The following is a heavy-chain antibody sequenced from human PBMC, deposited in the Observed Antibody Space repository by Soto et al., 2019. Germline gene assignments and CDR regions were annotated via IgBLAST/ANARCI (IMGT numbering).Heavy chain of an antibody. CDR3: ARDHKSGGLRDAFDI. Sequence: SVKVSCKASGGTFSSYAISWVRQAPGQGLEWMGGIIPIFGTANYAQKFQGRVTITADESTSTAYMELSSLRSEDTAVYYCARDHKSGGLRDAFDIWGQGTMVTVSS. V-gene: IGHV1-69*13. CDR2: IIPIFGTA. D-gene: IGHD6-25*01. J-gene: IGHJ3*02. CDR1: GGTFSSYA.